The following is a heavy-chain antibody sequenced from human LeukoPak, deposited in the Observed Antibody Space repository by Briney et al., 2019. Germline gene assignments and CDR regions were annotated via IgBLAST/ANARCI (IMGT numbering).Heavy chain of an antibody. V-gene: IGHV3-21*01. J-gene: IGHJ3*02. Sequence: PGGSLRLSCAASGFTFSSYSMNWVRQAPGKGLEWVSSISSSSSYIYYADSVKGRFTISRDNAKNSLYLQMNSLRAEDTAVYYCARDQGYSSGCDAFDIWGQGTMVTVSS. CDR1: GFTFSSYS. CDR3: ARDQGYSSGCDAFDI. D-gene: IGHD6-19*01. CDR2: ISSSSSYI.